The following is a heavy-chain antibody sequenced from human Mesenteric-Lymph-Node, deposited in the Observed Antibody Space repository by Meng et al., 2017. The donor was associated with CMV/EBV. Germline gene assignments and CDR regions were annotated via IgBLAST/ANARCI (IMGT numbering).Heavy chain of an antibody. D-gene: IGHD3-9*01. CDR1: GFTFSTYS. J-gene: IGHJ4*02. Sequence: GESLKISCAASGFTFSTYSMNWVRQAPGKGLEWVSSVSSGNTYIHYADSVKGRFTISSDNAKNSLYLQMNSLTAEDTAVYYCARDRGVLRYFDWPQPTDYWGQGTLVTVSS. CDR3: ARDRGVLRYFDWPQPTDY. V-gene: IGHV3-21*01. CDR2: VSSGNTYI.